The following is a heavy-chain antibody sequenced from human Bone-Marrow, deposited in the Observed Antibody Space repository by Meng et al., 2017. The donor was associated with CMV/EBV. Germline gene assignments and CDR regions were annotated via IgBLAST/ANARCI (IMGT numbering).Heavy chain of an antibody. CDR1: GFTFSTYW. CDR2: IKKDGSEK. V-gene: IGHV3-7*01. D-gene: IGHD2-2*01. Sequence: GGSLRLSCTASGFTFSTYWMSWVRQTPGKGLEWVANIKKDGSEKYDVDSVKGRFTFSRDSAKNSLYLQMNSLRAEDTAVYYCAREGEQDIVVVPAAYRGLYYYYGMDVWGQGTTVTVSS. J-gene: IGHJ6*02. CDR3: AREGEQDIVVVPAAYRGLYYYYGMDV.